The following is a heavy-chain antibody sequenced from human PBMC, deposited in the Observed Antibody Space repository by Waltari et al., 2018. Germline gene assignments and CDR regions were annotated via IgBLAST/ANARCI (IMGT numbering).Heavy chain of an antibody. CDR1: GFTFSSFW. J-gene: IGHJ3*02. CDR2: IKHDGSEK. Sequence: EVQLVESGGGLVQPGESLRLSCVASGFTFSSFWMSWVRQGPGEGLGWVANIKHDGSEKYYVDSVRGRFTISRDNAKNSLYLQMNSLRAEDTAVYYCAIGGLDAFDMWGQGTMVTVSS. CDR3: AIGGLDAFDM. V-gene: IGHV3-7*01. D-gene: IGHD2-15*01.